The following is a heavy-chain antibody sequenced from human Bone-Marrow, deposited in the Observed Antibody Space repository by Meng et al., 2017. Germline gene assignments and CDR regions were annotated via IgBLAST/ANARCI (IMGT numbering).Heavy chain of an antibody. CDR3: ARGSSSWYYYYYYYGMDV. J-gene: IGHJ6*02. V-gene: IGHV3-11*04. Sequence: GGSLRLSCAASGFTFSDYYMSWIRQAPGKGLEWVSYISSSGSTIYYADSVKGRFTISRDNAKNSLYLQMNSLRAEDTAVYYCARGSSSWYYYYYYYGMDVWGQGTTVTVS. D-gene: IGHD6-13*01. CDR2: ISSSGSTI. CDR1: GFTFSDYY.